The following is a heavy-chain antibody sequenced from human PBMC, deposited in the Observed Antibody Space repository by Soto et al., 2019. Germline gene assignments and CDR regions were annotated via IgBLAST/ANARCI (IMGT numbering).Heavy chain of an antibody. CDR1: GFTFSDYS. V-gene: IGHV3-48*01. CDR2: ISSSSSTI. Sequence: PGGSLRLSCAASGFTFSDYSINWVRQAPGKGLEWVSHISSSSSTIYYADSVKGRFTISRDNAKNSLYLQMNSLRAEDTAVYYCARVGRRLPASYDYWGQGTLVTVSS. D-gene: IGHD2-15*01. J-gene: IGHJ4*02. CDR3: ARVGRRLPASYDY.